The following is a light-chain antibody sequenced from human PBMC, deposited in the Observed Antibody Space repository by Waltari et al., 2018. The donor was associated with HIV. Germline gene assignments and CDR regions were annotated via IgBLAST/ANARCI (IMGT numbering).Light chain of an antibody. CDR2: EVS. J-gene: IGLJ3*02. V-gene: IGLV2-14*01. Sequence: QSALTQPASVSGSPGQSITISCTGTSSDVGGYNYVSWYQQHPGKAPKLMIFEVSNRPPGVSNRFSGSKSVNTAALTISGLQAEDEADYYCSSYTTRSTPDPNWVFGGGTKLTVL. CDR1: SSDVGGYNY. CDR3: SSYTTRSTPDPNWV.